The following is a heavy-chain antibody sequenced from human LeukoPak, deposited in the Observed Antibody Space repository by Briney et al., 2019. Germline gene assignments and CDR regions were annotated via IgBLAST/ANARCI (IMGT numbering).Heavy chain of an antibody. Sequence: PGGSLRLSCAASGFTLSSYWMSWVRQAPGKGLEGVANIKQDGSEKYYVDSVKGRFTISRDNAKNSLYLQMNSLRAEDTAVYYCARETGYSSGWYRGDFDYWGQGTLVTVSS. J-gene: IGHJ4*02. V-gene: IGHV3-7*01. D-gene: IGHD6-19*01. CDR1: GFTLSSYW. CDR3: ARETGYSSGWYRGDFDY. CDR2: IKQDGSEK.